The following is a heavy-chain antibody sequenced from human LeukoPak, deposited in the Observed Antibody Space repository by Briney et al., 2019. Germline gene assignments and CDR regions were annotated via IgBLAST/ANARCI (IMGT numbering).Heavy chain of an antibody. Sequence: PEASVKVSCKPSGYTFTSYGISWVRQAPGQGLEWLGWINVYNGYTNYAQKVKGRVTMTTDTSKTIAYMELRTLRADDTAVYYCARESSPGDYVWGSYRYLFAPGPFFDYWGQGTLVTVSS. CDR2: INVYNGYT. V-gene: IGHV1-18*04. D-gene: IGHD3-16*02. CDR1: GYTFTSYG. J-gene: IGHJ4*02. CDR3: ARESSPGDYVWGSYRYLFAPGPFFDY.